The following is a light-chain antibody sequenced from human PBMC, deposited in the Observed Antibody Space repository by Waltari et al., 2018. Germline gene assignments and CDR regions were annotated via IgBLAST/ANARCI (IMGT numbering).Light chain of an antibody. CDR2: AAS. CDR3: QQGKTFPLT. V-gene: IGKV1-12*01. Sequence: DIPMTQSPSSVSASVGDRVTISCRASHAISSYLAWYQQEPGKAPKLLIYAASSLLSGVPSRFSGSVSGTDFTLTISSLQPDDSATYYCQQGKTFPLTFGGGTKVEI. CDR1: HAISSY. J-gene: IGKJ4*01.